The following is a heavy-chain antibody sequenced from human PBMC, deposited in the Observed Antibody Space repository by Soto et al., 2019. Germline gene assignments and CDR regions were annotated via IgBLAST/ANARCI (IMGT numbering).Heavy chain of an antibody. D-gene: IGHD1-26*01. CDR1: GFTLCDYA. CDR2: IRNKAYGGTT. V-gene: IGHV3-49*03. J-gene: IGHJ4*02. CDR3: TRHVGEPCIHSTGPRPDX. Sequence: GGSLGHSCTTSGFTLCDYALTWFRQAPGKGLEWVSFIRNKAYGGTTEYAASVKGRFTISREDSKSIAYLQMNSLKTQDTAVYHCTRHVGEPCIHSTGPRPDXWRQGTLV.